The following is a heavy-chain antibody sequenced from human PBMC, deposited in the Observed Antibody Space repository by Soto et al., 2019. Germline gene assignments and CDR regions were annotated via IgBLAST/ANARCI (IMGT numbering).Heavy chain of an antibody. CDR3: ARLEGPATISYYFDF. D-gene: IGHD3-3*01. Sequence: SETLSLTCSVSDDSINSDKYYWGWIRQPPGKGLEWIGSIYYRGNAYYNPSLQTRVTISLDKSRSQFSLKLNSVTAADSAVYFCARLEGPATISYYFDFWGPGALVTVSS. CDR2: IYYRGNA. CDR1: DDSINSDKYY. J-gene: IGHJ4*02. V-gene: IGHV4-39*01.